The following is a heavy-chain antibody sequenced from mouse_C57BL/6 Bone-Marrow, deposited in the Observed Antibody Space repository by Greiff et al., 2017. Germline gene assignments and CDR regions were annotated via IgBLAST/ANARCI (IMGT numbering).Heavy chain of an antibody. CDR2: IDPSDSYT. CDR1: GYTFTSYW. D-gene: IGHD1-1*01. CDR3: ARSSNDGSSYQFAY. J-gene: IGHJ3*01. Sequence: QVQLQQPGAELVMPGASVKLSCKASGYTFTSYWMHWVKQRPGQGLEWIGEIDPSDSYTNYNQKFKGKSTLTVDKSSSTAYMQLSSLPSEDSAVYYCARSSNDGSSYQFAYWGQGTLVTVSA. V-gene: IGHV1-69*01.